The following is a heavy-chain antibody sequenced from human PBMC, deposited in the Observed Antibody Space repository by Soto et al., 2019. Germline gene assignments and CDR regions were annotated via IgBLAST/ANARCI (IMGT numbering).Heavy chain of an antibody. Sequence: QLQLQESGPGLVKPSETLSLTCTVSGGSISSSSYYWGWIRQPPGKGLEWIGSIYYSGSTYYNPSLKSRVTISVDTSKNQFALKLGSVTAADTAVYYCARSVATVTTSLLDYWGQGTLVTVSS. CDR2: IYYSGST. V-gene: IGHV4-39*01. D-gene: IGHD4-17*01. CDR1: GGSISSSSYY. J-gene: IGHJ4*02. CDR3: ARSVATVTTSLLDY.